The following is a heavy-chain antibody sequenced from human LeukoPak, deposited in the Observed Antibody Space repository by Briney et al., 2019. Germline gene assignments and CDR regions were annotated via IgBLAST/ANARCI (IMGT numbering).Heavy chain of an antibody. J-gene: IGHJ4*02. CDR2: IYSVGTT. V-gene: IGHV3-66*01. D-gene: IGHD4-17*01. CDR1: GFTVSSNY. Sequence: GGSLRPSCAASGFTVSSNYMSWVRQAPGKGLEWVSVIYSVGTTYYADSVKGRFTISRDNSKNTLYLQMNSLRAEDTAVYYCAKTDYGDYPDCWGQGTLVTVSS. CDR3: AKTDYGDYPDC.